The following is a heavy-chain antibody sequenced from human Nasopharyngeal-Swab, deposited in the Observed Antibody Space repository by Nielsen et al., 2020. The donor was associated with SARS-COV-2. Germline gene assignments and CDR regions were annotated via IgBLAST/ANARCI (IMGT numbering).Heavy chain of an antibody. Sequence: ASVKVPCKVSGYTLTELSMHWVRQAPGKGLEWMGGFDPEDGETIYAQKFQGRVTMTEDTSTDTAYMELSSLRSEDTAVYYCATTPRRFLEWFLFDYWGQGTLVTVSS. J-gene: IGHJ4*02. CDR1: GYTLTELS. V-gene: IGHV1-24*01. CDR3: ATTPRRFLEWFLFDY. CDR2: FDPEDGET. D-gene: IGHD3-3*01.